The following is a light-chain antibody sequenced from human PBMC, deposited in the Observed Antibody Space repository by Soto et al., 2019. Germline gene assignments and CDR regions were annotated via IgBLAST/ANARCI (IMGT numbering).Light chain of an antibody. V-gene: IGLV2-23*02. Sequence: QSALTQPASVSGSPGQSITISCTGTSSNVGSYDLVSWYQQHPGKAPKLLIYAVTKRPSGVSNRFSGSKSGNTASLTISGLQAEDEADYACCSYAASNTLIFGGVTKVTVL. CDR2: AVT. J-gene: IGLJ2*01. CDR3: CSYAASNTLI. CDR1: SSNVGSYDL.